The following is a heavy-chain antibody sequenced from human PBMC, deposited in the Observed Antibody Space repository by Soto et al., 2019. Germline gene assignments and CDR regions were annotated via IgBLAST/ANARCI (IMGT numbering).Heavy chain of an antibody. V-gene: IGHV3-74*01. CDR3: ATVFDV. J-gene: IGHJ4*02. CDR1: GFTFRSHR. Sequence: DVQLVESGGGLVQPGGSLRVSCAASGFTFRSHRIHWVRQAPGKGLEWVSRIDTDGGGTSYADSVKGRFTISTDNAENTVDLQMNGLRVEDTAVYYCATVFDVWGQGTLVAVSS. CDR2: IDTDGGGT. D-gene: IGHD4-17*01.